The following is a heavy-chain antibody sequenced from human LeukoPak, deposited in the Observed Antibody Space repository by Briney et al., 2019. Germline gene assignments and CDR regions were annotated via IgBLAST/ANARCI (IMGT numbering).Heavy chain of an antibody. J-gene: IGHJ4*02. V-gene: IGHV1-2*02. Sequence: ASVKVSCKASGYTFTGYYIHWVRQAPGRGLEWMGWINPNSGGTNYAQKFQGRVTTTRDTSISTAYMELRRLRSDDTAVYYCARDRHAGQLDYWGQGTLGTVSS. D-gene: IGHD6-13*01. CDR2: INPNSGGT. CDR1: GYTFTGYY. CDR3: ARDRHAGQLDY.